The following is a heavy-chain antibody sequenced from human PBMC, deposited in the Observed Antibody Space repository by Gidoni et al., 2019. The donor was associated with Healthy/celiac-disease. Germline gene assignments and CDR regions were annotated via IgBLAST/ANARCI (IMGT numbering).Heavy chain of an antibody. CDR1: GDSIRSSSYY. CDR3: ARILDVVVVAATSGWFDP. CDR2: IHYSGRT. D-gene: IGHD2-15*01. V-gene: IGHV4-39*01. Sequence: QLQLQESGPGLVKPSETLSLTCTVSGDSIRSSSYYWGWIRQPPGKGLEWIGSIHYSGRTYYNPSLKSRVTISVDTSKNQFSLKLSSVTAADTAVYYCARILDVVVVAATSGWFDPWGQGTLVTVSS. J-gene: IGHJ5*02.